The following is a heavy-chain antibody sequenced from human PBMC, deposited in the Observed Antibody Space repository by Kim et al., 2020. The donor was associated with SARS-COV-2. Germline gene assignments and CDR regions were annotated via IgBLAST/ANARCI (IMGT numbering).Heavy chain of an antibody. CDR1: GGSITNTTSY. V-gene: IGHV4-39*02. CDR3: AREGYSRWFDP. Sequence: SETLSLTCIVSGGSITNTTSYWGWMPQPPGKGLEWIGSIYYSGTTYYNPSLKSRVIISVDTSKNQFSLELRSVTAADTAVYYCAREGYSRWFDPWGQGTLVTVSS. CDR2: IYYSGTT. J-gene: IGHJ5*02. D-gene: IGHD2-15*01.